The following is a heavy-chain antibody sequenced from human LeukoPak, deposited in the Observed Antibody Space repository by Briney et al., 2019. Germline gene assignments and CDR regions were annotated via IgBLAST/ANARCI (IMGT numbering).Heavy chain of an antibody. J-gene: IGHJ4*02. D-gene: IGHD3-22*01. CDR3: AKVGRGWVITMIVVAYYFDY. CDR1: GFTFSSYA. V-gene: IGHV3-23*01. Sequence: GGSLRLSCAASGFTFSSYAMSWVRQAPGKGLEWVSAISGSGDRTYYTDSVKGRFTISRDNSKNTLYLQMNSLRAEDTAVYYCAKVGRGWVITMIVVAYYFDYWGQGTLVTVSS. CDR2: ISGSGDRT.